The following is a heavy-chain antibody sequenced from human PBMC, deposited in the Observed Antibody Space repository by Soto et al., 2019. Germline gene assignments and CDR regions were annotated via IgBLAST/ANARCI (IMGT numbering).Heavy chain of an antibody. CDR2: IDQSGGDT. V-gene: IGHV3-23*01. J-gene: IGHJ4*02. D-gene: IGHD2-2*01. CDR3: AKDTYSRSWDF. Sequence: EVQLLESGGDLVQPGGSLRLSCAASGFTFTNYLMTWDRQAPGKGLEWVSSIDQSGGDTYYADSVKGRFTISRDNSKNTLYLQMNGLRAEDTALYYCAKDTYSRSWDFWGQGTLVTVPS. CDR1: GFTFTNYL.